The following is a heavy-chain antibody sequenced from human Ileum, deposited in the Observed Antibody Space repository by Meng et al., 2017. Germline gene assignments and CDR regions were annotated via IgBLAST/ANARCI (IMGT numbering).Heavy chain of an antibody. V-gene: IGHV4-4*02. CDR1: GGSISTSDW. CDR3: AREWSGSYRHFDY. CDR2: IHHSGST. Sequence: VQLQESGPGLLKPSGTLSLTCAVSGGSISTSDWWSSVRQPPGKGLEWIGEIHHSGSTNYNPSLKSRVTISVDKSKNQFSLKLNSVTAADTAVYYCAREWSGSYRHFDYWGQGTLVTVSS. D-gene: IGHD1-26*01. J-gene: IGHJ4*02.